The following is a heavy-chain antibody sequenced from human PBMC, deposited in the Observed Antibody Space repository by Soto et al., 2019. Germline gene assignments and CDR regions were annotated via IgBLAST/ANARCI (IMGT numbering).Heavy chain of an antibody. CDR3: ARVVGIAVAGETYELDV. CDR2: ISAYNGNT. J-gene: IGHJ4*02. V-gene: IGHV1-18*01. CDR1: GYTFTSYG. Sequence: WAPVKVSCKASGYTFTSYGISWVRQAPGQGLEWMGWISAYNGNTNYAQKLQGRVTMTTDTSTSTAYMELRSLRSDDTAVYYCARVVGIAVAGETYELDVWGQGTLVTVSS. D-gene: IGHD6-19*01.